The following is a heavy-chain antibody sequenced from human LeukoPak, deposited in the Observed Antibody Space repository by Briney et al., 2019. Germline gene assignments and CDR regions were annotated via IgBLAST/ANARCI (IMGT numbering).Heavy chain of an antibody. CDR1: GGSFSGYY. Sequence: PSETLSLTCAVYGGSFSGYYWSWIRQPPGKGLEWIGEINHSGSTNYNPSLKSRVTISVDTSKSQFSLKLSSVTAADTAVYYCARLDPKGSSYYYYYYMDVWGKGTTVTVSS. CDR2: INHSGST. J-gene: IGHJ6*03. CDR3: ARLDPKGSSYYYYYYMDV. V-gene: IGHV4-34*01.